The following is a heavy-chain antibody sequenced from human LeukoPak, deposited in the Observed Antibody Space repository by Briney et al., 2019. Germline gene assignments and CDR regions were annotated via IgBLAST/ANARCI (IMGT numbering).Heavy chain of an antibody. J-gene: IGHJ4*02. V-gene: IGHV3-66*01. CDR2: IYSGGST. CDR3: ARTFDAYCGGDCYSGFL. CDR1: GFAVSSNY. Sequence: GGSLRLSCAASGFAVSSNYMSWVRQAPGKGLEWVSVIYSGGSTYYADSVKGRFTISRDNSKNTLYLQMNSLRAEDTAVYYCARTFDAYCGGDCYSGFLWGQGTLVTVSS. D-gene: IGHD2-21*02.